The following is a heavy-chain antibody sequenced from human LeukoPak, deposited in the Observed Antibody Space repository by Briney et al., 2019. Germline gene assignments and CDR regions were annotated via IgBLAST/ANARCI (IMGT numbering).Heavy chain of an antibody. V-gene: IGHV3-30*04. Sequence: PGGSLRLSCAASGFTFSSYAMHWVRQAPGKGLEWVAVISYDGSNKYYADSVKGRFTISRDNSKNTLYLQMNSLRAEDTAVYYCARVGFPWYYMDVWGKGTTVTVSS. CDR2: ISYDGSNK. CDR3: ARVGFPWYYMDV. CDR1: GFTFSSYA. J-gene: IGHJ6*03.